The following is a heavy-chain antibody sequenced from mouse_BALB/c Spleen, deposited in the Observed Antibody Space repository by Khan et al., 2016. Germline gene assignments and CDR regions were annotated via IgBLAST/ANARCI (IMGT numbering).Heavy chain of an antibody. CDR3: ARGGPNWDYFDY. Sequence: QVQLQQSGAELVKPGASVKLSCKASGYTFTSYWMHWVKQRPGQGLEWIGEINPSNGRTNYDEKFKTKATLTVDTSSSTAYMQLSSLTSEDSAVYYCARGGPNWDYFDYWGQGTTLTVSS. J-gene: IGHJ2*01. V-gene: IGHV1S81*02. CDR1: GYTFTSYW. CDR2: INPSNGRT. D-gene: IGHD4-1*01.